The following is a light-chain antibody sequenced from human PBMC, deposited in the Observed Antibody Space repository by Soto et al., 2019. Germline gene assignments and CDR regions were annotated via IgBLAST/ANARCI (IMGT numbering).Light chain of an antibody. V-gene: IGKV1-5*03. CDR2: QAS. CDR3: LQYKSYWT. J-gene: IGKJ1*01. CDR1: QSISRQ. Sequence: DIPMTQSPPTLSASVGDRVSITCRASQSISRQLAWYQQKPGKAPNLLNYQASNLETGVPSRFTGSESGTEFTLTISGLQPDDLAAYYCLQYKSYWTFGQGTKVEVK.